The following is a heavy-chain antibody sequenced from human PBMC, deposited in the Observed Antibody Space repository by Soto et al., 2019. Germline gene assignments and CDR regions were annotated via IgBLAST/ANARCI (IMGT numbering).Heavy chain of an antibody. V-gene: IGHV3-15*01. J-gene: IGHJ6*02. CDR3: STDIGIYGLDI. Sequence: EVQLVESGGGFVQPGGSLRLSCVASRFSFTNAWMSWVRQAPGKGPEWVGRIKSKIDGGTADYAAPVKGRFTISRDDSQNTLYLHMDSMKTEDTALYHWSTDIGIYGLDIWGQGTTVTVAS. CDR1: RFSFTNAW. CDR2: IKSKIDGGTA. D-gene: IGHD1-26*01.